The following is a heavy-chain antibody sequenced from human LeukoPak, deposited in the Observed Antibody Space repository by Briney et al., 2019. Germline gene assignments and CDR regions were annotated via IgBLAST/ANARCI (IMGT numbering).Heavy chain of an antibody. CDR3: TRHDVVAVMGHGMAV. CDR2: ISQNGIP. D-gene: IGHD3-16*01. CDR1: RASIGSYY. Sequence: SETLSLTCTVSRASIGSYYWSWMRQPPGKGLEWIGFISQNGIPHYTASLKSRVTISRDTSENQVSLILSSVTAADTAVYYCTRHDVVAVMGHGMAVWGQGPTVTVSS. V-gene: IGHV4-59*08. J-gene: IGHJ6*02.